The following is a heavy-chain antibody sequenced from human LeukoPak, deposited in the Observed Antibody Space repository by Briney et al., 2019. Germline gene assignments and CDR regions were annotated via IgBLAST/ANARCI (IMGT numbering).Heavy chain of an antibody. CDR1: GDSISSGGYY. CDR2: IYYSGST. CDR3: ARGGADSSGYYDY. Sequence: PQNLSLNCTGSGDSISSGGYYWSWIRQHPGKGLEWIGYIYYSGSTYYNPSLKSRVTISVDTSKNQFSLKLSSVTAADTAVYYCARGGADSSGYYDYWGQGTLVTVSS. V-gene: IGHV4-31*03. J-gene: IGHJ4*02. D-gene: IGHD3-22*01.